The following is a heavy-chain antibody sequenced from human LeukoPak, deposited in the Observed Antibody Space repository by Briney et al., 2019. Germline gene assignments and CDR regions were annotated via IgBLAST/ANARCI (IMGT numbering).Heavy chain of an antibody. CDR1: GYTFTDYY. CDR3: ARGMATTGIPYDY. Sequence: ASVKVSCKASGYTFTDYYMHSVRQAPGQGLDWMGWIKPNSGGTKDVQKFQGRVTMTRDTSISTAYLELRRLTSDDTAVYYCARGMATTGIPYDYWGQGTLVTVSA. D-gene: IGHD1-26*01. V-gene: IGHV1-2*02. J-gene: IGHJ4*02. CDR2: IKPNSGGT.